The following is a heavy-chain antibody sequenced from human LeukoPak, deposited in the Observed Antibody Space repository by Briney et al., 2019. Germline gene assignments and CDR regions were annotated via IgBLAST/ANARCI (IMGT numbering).Heavy chain of an antibody. CDR1: GFTFSSYG. CDR3: ARDRDNYYDSSGYYGVFDY. CDR2: IWYDGSNK. D-gene: IGHD3-22*01. Sequence: GRSLRLSCAASGFTFSSYGMHWVRQAPGKGLEWVAVIWYDGSNKYYADSVKGRFTISRDNSKNTLYLQMNSLRAEDTAVYYCARDRDNYYDSSGYYGVFDYWGQGTLVTVSS. V-gene: IGHV3-33*01. J-gene: IGHJ4*02.